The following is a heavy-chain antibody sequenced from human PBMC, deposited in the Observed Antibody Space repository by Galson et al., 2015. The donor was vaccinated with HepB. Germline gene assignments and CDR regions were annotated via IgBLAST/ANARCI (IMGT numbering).Heavy chain of an antibody. CDR1: GSTVDYNY. J-gene: IGHJ3*02. Sequence: SLRLSCAVSGSTVDYNYISWVRQAPGKGLEWVSITYASGSSYYTDSVKGRFTISRDNYPNTLYLQMNRLRVGDTAVYYCARGYLGGSYSRTDAFDIWGQGTMVTVSS. CDR3: ARGYLGGSYSRTDAFDI. CDR2: TYASGSS. D-gene: IGHD1-26*01. V-gene: IGHV3-53*01.